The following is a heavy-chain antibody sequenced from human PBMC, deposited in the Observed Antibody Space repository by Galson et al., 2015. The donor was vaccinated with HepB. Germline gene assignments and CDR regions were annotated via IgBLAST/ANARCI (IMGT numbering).Heavy chain of an antibody. Sequence: SLRLSCAASGFTFSSYGMHWVRQAPGKGLEWVAVISYDGSNKYYADSVKGRFTISRDNSKNTLYLQMNSLRAEDTAVYYCAKDWRGYCSGGSCPGDYWGQGTLVTVSS. CDR3: AKDWRGYCSGGSCPGDY. CDR1: GFTFSSYG. D-gene: IGHD2-15*01. V-gene: IGHV3-30*18. J-gene: IGHJ4*02. CDR2: ISYDGSNK.